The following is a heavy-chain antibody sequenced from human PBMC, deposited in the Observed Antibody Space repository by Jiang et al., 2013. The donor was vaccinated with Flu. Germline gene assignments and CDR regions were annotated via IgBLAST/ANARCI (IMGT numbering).Heavy chain of an antibody. Sequence: QTLSLTCVISGDNVSSNIAAWTWIRQSPTRGLEWLGRTYYRSKWSNDYAAFVKSRITISPDTSKNQFSLQPSCVIPEDTAVYYCTRGILTNGFDPWGQGTLVTVSS. CDR2: TYYRSKWSN. J-gene: IGHJ5*02. D-gene: IGHD2-8*01. V-gene: IGHV6-1*01. CDR1: GDNVSSNIAA. CDR3: TRGILTNGFDP.